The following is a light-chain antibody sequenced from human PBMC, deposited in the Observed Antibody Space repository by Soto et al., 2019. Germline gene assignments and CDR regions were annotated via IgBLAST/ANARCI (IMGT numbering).Light chain of an antibody. Sequence: QSVLTQPPSVSGAPGQRVTISCTGSSSNIGAGYDVHWYQQLPGTAPKLLIYDNNNRPSGVPDRFSGSKSGTSASLAITGLQAEDEGDYYCQSYDSSLSGSGVFGGGTKVTVL. CDR1: SSNIGAGYD. J-gene: IGLJ2*01. V-gene: IGLV1-40*01. CDR2: DNN. CDR3: QSYDSSLSGSGV.